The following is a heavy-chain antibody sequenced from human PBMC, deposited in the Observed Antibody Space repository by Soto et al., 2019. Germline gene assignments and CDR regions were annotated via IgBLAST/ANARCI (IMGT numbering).Heavy chain of an antibody. V-gene: IGHV3-7*01. CDR1: GFFFSAYC. J-gene: IGHJ5*02. D-gene: IGHD3-10*01. CDR3: ARGTEGFHPLSNNWFDP. CDR2: IKQDGSET. Sequence: GGSLRLSCAASGFFFSAYCMSWVRQAPGKGLEWVASIKQDGSETYYLDSVKGRFTFSRDNAKNSLDLQMSRLRAEDTAVYYCARGTEGFHPLSNNWFDPWGQGTPVTVSS.